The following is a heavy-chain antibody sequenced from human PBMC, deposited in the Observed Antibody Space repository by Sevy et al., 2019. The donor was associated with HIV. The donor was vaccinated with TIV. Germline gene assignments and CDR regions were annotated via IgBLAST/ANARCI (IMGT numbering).Heavy chain of an antibody. V-gene: IGHV4-61*02. D-gene: IGHD5-12*01. J-gene: IGHJ4*02. CDR3: ARELRDGYNPRTYFDY. CDR1: GGSISSGSYY. Sequence: SETLSLTCTVSGGSISSGSYYWSWIRQPAGKGLEWIGRSYTSGSTNYNPSLKSRVTMSVDTSKNQFSLKLSSVTAADTAVYYCARELRDGYNPRTYFDYWGQGTLVTVSS. CDR2: SYTSGST.